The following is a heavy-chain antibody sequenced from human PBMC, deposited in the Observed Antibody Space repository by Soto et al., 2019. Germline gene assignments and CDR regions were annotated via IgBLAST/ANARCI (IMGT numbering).Heavy chain of an antibody. D-gene: IGHD3-10*01. CDR1: GYTFTSYG. CDR3: ARGWGEY. J-gene: IGHJ4*02. V-gene: IGHV1-18*01. Sequence: QVQLVQSGAEAKMPGASVKVSCKASGYTFTSYGISWVRQDPGQGLEWLGWISGYNGNTKYAQKFQGRVTMTTDTSTSTAYMGLRSLGSGDTAMYYCARGWGEYWGQGTLVTVSS. CDR2: ISGYNGNT.